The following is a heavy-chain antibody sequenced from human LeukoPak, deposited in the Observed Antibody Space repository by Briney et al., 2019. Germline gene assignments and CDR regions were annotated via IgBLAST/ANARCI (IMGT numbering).Heavy chain of an antibody. CDR3: ARAFGVVIYFDY. CDR1: GYSISSSSY. Sequence: PSETLSLTCTVSGYSISSSSYWGWIRQPPGKGLEWIGSIHHSGSIYNNPSLKSRVTISVDTSKNQFSLKLSSVTAADTAVYYCARAFGVVIYFDYWGQGTLVTVSS. V-gene: IGHV4-38-2*02. CDR2: IHHSGSI. J-gene: IGHJ4*02. D-gene: IGHD3-3*01.